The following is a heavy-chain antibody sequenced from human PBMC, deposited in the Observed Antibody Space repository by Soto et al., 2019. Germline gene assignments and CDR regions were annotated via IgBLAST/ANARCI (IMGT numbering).Heavy chain of an antibody. J-gene: IGHJ4*02. Sequence: ASMKVSCKSSGYTFTAYYLHWVLQAPGQGLEWMGWINPNSATTKYVGNFQGRVTMTTDTSISTAYMELTDLRSDDTVVYYCERRFYTACTRIDDYWRQGTL. CDR3: ERRFYTACTRIDDY. CDR1: GYTFTAYY. CDR2: INPNSATT. D-gene: IGHD3-3*01. V-gene: IGHV1-2*02.